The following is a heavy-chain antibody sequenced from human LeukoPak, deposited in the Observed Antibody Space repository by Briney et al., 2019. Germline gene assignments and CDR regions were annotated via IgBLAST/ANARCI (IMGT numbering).Heavy chain of an antibody. CDR1: GGSFSGYY. V-gene: IGHV4-34*01. CDR3: ARGSLYRGWSYYLDF. D-gene: IGHD2-15*01. Sequence: SETLSLTCAVYGGSFSGYYWSWIRKPPGKGKEWMGEINHSGSTNYNPSLKSRITISVDTAKNQYSLKLSSVTATDTAVYYCARGSLYRGWSYYLDFGGQGSQVTVS. CDR2: INHSGST. J-gene: IGHJ4*02.